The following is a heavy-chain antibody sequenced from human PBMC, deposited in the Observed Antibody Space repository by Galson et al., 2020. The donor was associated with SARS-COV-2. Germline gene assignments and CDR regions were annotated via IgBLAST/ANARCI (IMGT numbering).Heavy chain of an antibody. V-gene: IGHV3-21*01. CDR3: VRGEYYYDSGGYPFDC. Sequence: GESLKISCAASGITFSSHAMHWVRQAPGKGLEWVSSITSSSSYIYSADSVKGRFTISRDNAKNSLYLQMNSLRAEDTAVYYCVRGEYYYDSGGYPFDCWGQGTRVTVAS. CDR2: ITSSSSYI. D-gene: IGHD3-22*01. J-gene: IGHJ4*02. CDR1: GITFSSHA.